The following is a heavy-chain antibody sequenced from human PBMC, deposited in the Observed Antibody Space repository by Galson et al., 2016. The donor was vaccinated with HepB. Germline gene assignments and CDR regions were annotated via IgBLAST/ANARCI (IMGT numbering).Heavy chain of an antibody. CDR3: ARGLSGVN. CDR1: GYTFDNFD. D-gene: IGHD2/OR15-2a*01. Sequence: SVKVSCKASGYTFDNFDINWVRQAPGQGLGWMGCVRPKSGDADYAQEFQGRVFMTANTSISTAYMEMTSLRSDDTAIYYCARGLSGVNWGQGTLVSVSS. J-gene: IGHJ4*02. V-gene: IGHV1-8*01. CDR2: VRPKSGDA.